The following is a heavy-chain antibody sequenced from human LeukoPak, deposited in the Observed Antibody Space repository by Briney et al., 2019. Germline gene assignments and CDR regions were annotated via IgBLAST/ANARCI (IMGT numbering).Heavy chain of an antibody. D-gene: IGHD3-22*01. Sequence: ASVKVSCKASGYTFTSYDISWVRQAPGQGLEWMGWISAYNGNTNYAQKLQGRVTMTTDTSTSTAYMELRSLRSDDTAVYYCARDRPYYYDSSGYYPLGAFDIWGQGTMVTVSS. CDR1: GYTFTSYD. CDR3: ARDRPYYYDSSGYYPLGAFDI. V-gene: IGHV1-18*01. CDR2: ISAYNGNT. J-gene: IGHJ3*02.